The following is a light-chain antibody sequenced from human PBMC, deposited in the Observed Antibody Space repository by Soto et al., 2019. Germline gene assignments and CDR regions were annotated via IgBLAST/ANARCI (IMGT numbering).Light chain of an antibody. Sequence: SYELTQPPSVSVAPGKTARITCGGDNIGIKSVHWYQQKPGQAPVLVIYYDSNRPSGIPERFSGSNSGNTATLTISRVEAGDEADYCCQVWDSSSDHVIFGGGTKLT. V-gene: IGLV3-21*01. CDR1: NIGIKS. CDR2: YDS. J-gene: IGLJ2*01. CDR3: QVWDSSSDHVI.